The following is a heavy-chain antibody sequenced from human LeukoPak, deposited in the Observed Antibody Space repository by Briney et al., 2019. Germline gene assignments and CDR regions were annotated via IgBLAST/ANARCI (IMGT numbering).Heavy chain of an antibody. CDR2: IKQDGSEK. J-gene: IGHJ3*02. CDR1: GFTFSSYW. V-gene: IGHV3-7*03. D-gene: IGHD1-26*01. Sequence: GGSLRLSCAASGFTFSSYWMSWVRQAPGKGLEWVANIKQDGSEKYYVDSVKGRFTISRDNSRNTLYLQMNSLRAEDTAVYYCANMPTSYSDAFHIWGQGTMVTVSS. CDR3: ANMPTSYSDAFHI.